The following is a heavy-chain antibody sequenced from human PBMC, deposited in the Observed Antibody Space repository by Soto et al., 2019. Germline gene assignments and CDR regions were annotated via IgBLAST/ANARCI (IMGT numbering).Heavy chain of an antibody. CDR3: ATDRQGGHITIFGVVIVGAFDI. Sequence: ASVKVSCKVSGYTLTELSMHWVRQAPGKGLGGWEGFDPEDGETIYAQKFQGRATMTEDTSTDTAYMELSSLRSEDTAVYYCATDRQGGHITIFGVVIVGAFDIWGQGTMVTVSS. CDR1: GYTLTELS. D-gene: IGHD3-3*01. V-gene: IGHV1-24*01. CDR2: FDPEDGET. J-gene: IGHJ3*02.